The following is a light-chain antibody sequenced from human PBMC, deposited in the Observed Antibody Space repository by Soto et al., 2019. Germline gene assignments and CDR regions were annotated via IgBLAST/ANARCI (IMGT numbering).Light chain of an antibody. CDR1: QGISSY. CDR2: AAS. Sequence: IPLTQSPSSLSACVAERVSITCRASQGISSYLTWYQQKPGKAPKLLIYAASTLHSGVPSKFSGSGSGTDFTLTISSLQTEDFATYYCKQLNSYPLTFGGGTKVDIK. V-gene: IGKV1-9*01. CDR3: KQLNSYPLT. J-gene: IGKJ4*01.